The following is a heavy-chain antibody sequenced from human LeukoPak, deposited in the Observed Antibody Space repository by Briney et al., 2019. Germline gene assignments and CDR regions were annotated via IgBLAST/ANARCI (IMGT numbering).Heavy chain of an antibody. D-gene: IGHD4-17*01. CDR1: GFTVSSNY. CDR3: ARGGDFDYGVKESFDY. J-gene: IGHJ4*02. CDR2: INHSGST. V-gene: IGHV4-34*01. Sequence: GSLRLSCAASGFTVSSNYMSWIREPPGKGLEWIGEINHSGSTNYNPSLKSRVTISVDTSKNQFSLKLSSVTAADTAVYYCARGGDFDYGVKESFDYWGQGTLVTVSS.